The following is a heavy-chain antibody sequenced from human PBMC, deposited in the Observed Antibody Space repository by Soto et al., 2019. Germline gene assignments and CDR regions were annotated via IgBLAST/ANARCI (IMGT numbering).Heavy chain of an antibody. D-gene: IGHD3-10*01. Sequence: QVQLQQWGSGLLKPSETLSLTCAVYGGSLSGYYWSWIRQSPGKGLEWIGQINHSGSANYHPSLKHRVTLFLPTSANESSRALGSVTAADTFVYYCARATSHYASGRYEGGYYYFDYWGQGTLVTVSS. CDR3: ARATSHYASGRYEGGYYYFDY. CDR2: INHSGSA. J-gene: IGHJ4*02. V-gene: IGHV4-34*01. CDR1: GGSLSGYY.